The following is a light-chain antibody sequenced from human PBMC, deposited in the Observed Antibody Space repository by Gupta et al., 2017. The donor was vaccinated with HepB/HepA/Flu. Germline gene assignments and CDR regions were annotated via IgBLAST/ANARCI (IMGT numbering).Light chain of an antibody. J-gene: IGLJ3*02. CDR3: QAWGTGTWV. Sequence: QLVLPHSPSASASLGASVKLTCTLSSGHSSYAIAWHQQQPEKGPRYLMKLNSDGSHSKGDGIPDRFSGSSSGAERYLTISSLQSEDEADYYCQAWGTGTWVFGGGTKLTVL. CDR1: SGHSSYA. V-gene: IGLV4-69*01. CDR2: LNSDGSH.